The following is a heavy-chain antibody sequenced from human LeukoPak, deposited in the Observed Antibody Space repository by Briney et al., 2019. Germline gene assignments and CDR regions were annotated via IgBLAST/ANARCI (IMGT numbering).Heavy chain of an antibody. V-gene: IGHV3-23*01. CDR2: ISGSGGST. D-gene: IGHD6-13*01. Sequence: GGSLRLSCAASGFTFSSYAMSWVRQAPGKGLEWVSAISGSGGSTYYADSVKGRYTISRDNSKNTLYLQMNSLRAEDTAVYYCAKDQEAAAGPGLFDYWGQGTLVTVSS. CDR3: AKDQEAAAGPGLFDY. J-gene: IGHJ4*02. CDR1: GFTFSSYA.